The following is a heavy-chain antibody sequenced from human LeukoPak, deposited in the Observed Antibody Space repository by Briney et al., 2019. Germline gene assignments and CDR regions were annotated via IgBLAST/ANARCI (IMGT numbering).Heavy chain of an antibody. CDR1: GYTFTGYY. D-gene: IGHD3-9*01. CDR3: ARGSVYFVTAFDY. J-gene: IGHJ4*02. V-gene: IGHV1-2*02. Sequence: ASVKVSCKASGYTFTGYYMHWVRQAPGQGLEWMGWINPNSGGTNYAQKFQGRVTMTRGTSISTAYMELRSLRSDDTAVYYCARGSVYFVTAFDYWGQGTLVTVSS. CDR2: INPNSGGT.